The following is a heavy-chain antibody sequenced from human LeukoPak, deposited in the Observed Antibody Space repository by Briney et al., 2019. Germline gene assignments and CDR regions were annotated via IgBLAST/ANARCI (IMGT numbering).Heavy chain of an antibody. D-gene: IGHD2-21*02. V-gene: IGHV4-39*01. CDR3: ARSIIVVVAAGALDI. CDR1: GGSISSSSYY. CDR2: MAHSGTT. Sequence: SETLSLTCTVSGGSISSSSYYWGWIRQPPGKGLEWIASMAHSGTTYYNPSLRSRVTISVDTSKNQFSLKLSSVTAADTAVYYCARSIIVVVAAGALDIWGQGTMVTVSS. J-gene: IGHJ3*02.